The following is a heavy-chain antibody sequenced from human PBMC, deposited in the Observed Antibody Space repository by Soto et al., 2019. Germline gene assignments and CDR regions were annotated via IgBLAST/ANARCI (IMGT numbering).Heavy chain of an antibody. CDR2: ISSSGSTI. V-gene: IGHV3-11*01. Sequence: GGSLRLSCGASGFTFIDYYMSWIRQAPGKGLEWVSYISSSGSTIYYADSVKGRFTISRDNAKNSLYLQMNSLRAEDTAMYYCARVAWSPVSGWTYYFDYWGQGTLVTVSS. D-gene: IGHD6-19*01. CDR1: GFTFIDYY. CDR3: ARVAWSPVSGWTYYFDY. J-gene: IGHJ4*02.